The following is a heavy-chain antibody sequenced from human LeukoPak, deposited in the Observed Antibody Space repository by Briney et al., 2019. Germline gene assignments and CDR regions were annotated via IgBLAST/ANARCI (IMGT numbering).Heavy chain of an antibody. CDR3: ARLDLAGNIDY. D-gene: IGHD3/OR15-3a*01. V-gene: IGHV3-74*01. CDR1: GFTFSSYW. CDR2: INSDGSST. J-gene: IGHJ4*02. Sequence: GGSLRLSSAASGFTFSSYWMHWARQAPGKGLVWVSRINSDGSSTSYADSVKGRFTISRDNAKNTLYLQMNSLRAEDTAVYYCARLDLAGNIDYWGQGTLVTVSS.